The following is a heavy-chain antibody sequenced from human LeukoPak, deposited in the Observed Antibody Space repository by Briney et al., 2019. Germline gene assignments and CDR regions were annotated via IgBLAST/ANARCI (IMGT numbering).Heavy chain of an antibody. Sequence: GGSLRLSCAASGFTFSSYWMSWVRQAPGKGLEWVANIKQDGSEKYYADSVKGRFTISRDNAKNSLYLQMNSLRAEDTAVYYCARDYYDSSGEFDYWGQGTLVTVSS. V-gene: IGHV3-7*05. CDR2: IKQDGSEK. CDR3: ARDYYDSSGEFDY. CDR1: GFTFSSYW. D-gene: IGHD3-22*01. J-gene: IGHJ4*02.